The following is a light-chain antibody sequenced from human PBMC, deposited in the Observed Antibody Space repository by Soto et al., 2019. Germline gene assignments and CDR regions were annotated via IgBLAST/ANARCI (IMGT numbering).Light chain of an antibody. CDR1: QGISSY. Sequence: DIQMTQSPSSLSASVGDRVTITCRASQGISSYLAWYQQKPGKVPKLLIYAASTLQSGVPSRFSGSGSGTDFTITISSLQPEDVATYYCQTYNSAPRTFGQGTRLEI. J-gene: IGKJ5*01. V-gene: IGKV1-27*01. CDR2: AAS. CDR3: QTYNSAPRT.